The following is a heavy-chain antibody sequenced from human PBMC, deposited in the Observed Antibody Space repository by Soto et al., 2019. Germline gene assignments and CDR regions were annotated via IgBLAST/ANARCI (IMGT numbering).Heavy chain of an antibody. CDR2: IYYSGST. J-gene: IGHJ4*02. CDR1: GGSISSYY. D-gene: IGHD2-15*01. CDR3: ARDLGYCSGGSCNYFDY. V-gene: IGHV4-59*01. Sequence: PSETLSLTCTVSGGSISSYYWSWIRQPPGKGLEWIGYIYYSGSTNYNPSLKSRVTISVDTSKNQFSLKLSSVTAADTAVYYCARDLGYCSGGSCNYFDYWGQGTLVTVSS.